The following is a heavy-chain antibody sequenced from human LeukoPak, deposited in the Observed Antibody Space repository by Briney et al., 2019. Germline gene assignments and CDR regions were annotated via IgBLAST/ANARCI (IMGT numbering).Heavy chain of an antibody. J-gene: IGHJ4*02. CDR2: ISYDGRNQ. CDR1: GFSFTTYG. D-gene: IGHD1-26*01. CDR3: VKDRTINGRSSPFDS. Sequence: GGSLRLSCAASGFSFTTYGMHWVRQAPLKGLEWLASISYDGRNQNYADSVKGRFTIFRDNSQNTLYLQMNRLRVEDTALYYCVKDRTINGRSSPFDSWGQGTLVTVSS. V-gene: IGHV3-30*18.